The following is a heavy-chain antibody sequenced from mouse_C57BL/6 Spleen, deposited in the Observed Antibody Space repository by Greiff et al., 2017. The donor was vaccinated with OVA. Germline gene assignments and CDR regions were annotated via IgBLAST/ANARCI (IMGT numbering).Heavy chain of an antibody. CDR1: GYSITSDY. J-gene: IGHJ1*03. Sequence: EVKLVESGPGLAKPSQTLSLTCSVTGYSITSDYWNWIRKFPGNTLEYMGYISYSGSTYYNPSLKSRISITRDTSKNQYYLQLTSVTTEDTATYYCARSIITTNWYFDVWGTGTTVTVSS. V-gene: IGHV3-8*01. CDR3: ARSIITTNWYFDV. CDR2: ISYSGST. D-gene: IGHD1-1*01.